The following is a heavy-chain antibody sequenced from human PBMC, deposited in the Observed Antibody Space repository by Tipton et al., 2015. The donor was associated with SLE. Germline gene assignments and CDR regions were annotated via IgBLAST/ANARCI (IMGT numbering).Heavy chain of an antibody. CDR3: ARGDCSSTSCLDP. V-gene: IGHV4-61*09. CDR1: GGSISSGSYY. J-gene: IGHJ5*02. CDR2: IYTSGST. D-gene: IGHD2-2*01. Sequence: TLSLTCTVSGGSISSGSYYWSWIRRPAGKGLEWIGYIYTSGSTNYNPSLKSRVTISVDTSKNQFSLKLSSVTAADTAVYYCARGDCSSTSCLDPWGQGTLVTVSS.